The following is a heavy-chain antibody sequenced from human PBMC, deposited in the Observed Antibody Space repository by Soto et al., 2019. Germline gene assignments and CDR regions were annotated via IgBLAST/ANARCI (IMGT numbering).Heavy chain of an antibody. J-gene: IGHJ4*02. D-gene: IGHD1-26*01. V-gene: IGHV1-3*01. CDR3: ARVVEWELPYFDY. CDR2: INAGNGNT. Sequence: ALVKVSCKASGYTFTSYAMHWVRQAPGQRLEWMGWINAGNGNTKYSQKFQGRVTITRDTSASTAYMELSSLRSEDTAVYYCARVVEWELPYFDYWGQGTLVTVSS. CDR1: GYTFTSYA.